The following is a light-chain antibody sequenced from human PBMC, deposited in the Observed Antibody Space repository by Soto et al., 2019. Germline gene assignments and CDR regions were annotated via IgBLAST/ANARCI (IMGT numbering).Light chain of an antibody. CDR2: EVS. V-gene: IGLV2-14*01. CDR3: SSYASGTTLVL. CDR1: SNDVGGFNY. J-gene: IGLJ2*01. Sequence: QSALTQPASVSGSPGQSITISCAGTSNDVGGFNYVSWYQQHPGKAPKIMIFEVSNRPSGVSNRFSGSKSGNTASLTISGLLAEDEADYYCSSYASGTTLVLFGGGTKLTVL.